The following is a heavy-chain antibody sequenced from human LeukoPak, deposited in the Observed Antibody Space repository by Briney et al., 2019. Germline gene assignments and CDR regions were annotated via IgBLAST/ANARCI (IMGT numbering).Heavy chain of an antibody. Sequence: SETLSLTCTVSGGSISSGGYYWSWIRQPPGKGLEWIGYIYHSGSTYYNPSLKSRVTISVDRSKNQFSLKLSSVTAADTAVYYCARDFRLGSGSYYGAPDAFDIWGQGTMVTVSS. V-gene: IGHV4-30-2*01. CDR1: GGSISSGGYY. CDR3: ARDFRLGSGSYYGAPDAFDI. CDR2: IYHSGST. J-gene: IGHJ3*02. D-gene: IGHD3-10*01.